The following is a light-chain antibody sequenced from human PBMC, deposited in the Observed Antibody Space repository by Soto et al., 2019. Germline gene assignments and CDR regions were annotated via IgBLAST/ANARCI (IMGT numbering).Light chain of an antibody. J-gene: IGKJ1*01. CDR1: QSVSSSF. CDR3: QQYVTSPWA. CDR2: GAS. V-gene: IGKV3-20*01. Sequence: EIVLTQSPGTLSLSPGERATLSCRASQSVSSSFFAWYQQKPGQAPRLLIYGASNMATGIPDRFSGSGSGTDFTLTISRLEPEDFAVYYCQQYVTSPWAFGQGTKVAIE.